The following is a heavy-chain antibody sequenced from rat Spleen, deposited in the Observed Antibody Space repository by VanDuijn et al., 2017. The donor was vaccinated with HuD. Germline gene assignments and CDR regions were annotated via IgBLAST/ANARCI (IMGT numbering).Heavy chain of an antibody. J-gene: IGHJ2*01. CDR2: ITNASGRT. V-gene: IGHV5-31*01. CDR1: GFTFNYYW. D-gene: IGHD1-12*01. CDR3: TRGTYYRH. Sequence: EVQLVESGGGLVHPGRSLKLSCVTSGFTFNYYWMTWIRQAPGKGLEWVASITNASGRTYYPDSVKGRFTISRDTAQNTLYLHMTSLRSEDTATYYCTRGTYYRHWGQGVMVTVSS.